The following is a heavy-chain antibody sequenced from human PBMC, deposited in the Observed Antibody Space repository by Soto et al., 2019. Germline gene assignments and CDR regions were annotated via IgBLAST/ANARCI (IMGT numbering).Heavy chain of an antibody. D-gene: IGHD6-13*01. CDR1: GFSLSTSGVG. J-gene: IGHJ4*02. CDR3: AHRRYSGSSSLGGPFDY. CDR2: IYWNDDK. Sequence: SGPTLVNPTQTLTLTCTFSGFSLSTSGVGVGWIRQPPGKALEWLALIYWNDDKRYSPSLKSRLTITKDTSKNQVVLTMTNMDPVDTATYYCAHRRYSGSSSLGGPFDYWGQGTLVTVSS. V-gene: IGHV2-5*01.